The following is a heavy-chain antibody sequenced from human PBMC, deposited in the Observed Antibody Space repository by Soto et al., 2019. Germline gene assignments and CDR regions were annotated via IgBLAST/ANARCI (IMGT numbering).Heavy chain of an antibody. V-gene: IGHV1-3*01. Sequence: ASVKVSCKASGYTFTSYSMHWVRQAPGQRLERMGWINAGNGNTKYSQKFQGRVTITRDTSASTAYMELSSLRSEDTAVYYCASSAHCSSTSCQNWFDPWGQGTLVTVSS. J-gene: IGHJ5*02. CDR1: GYTFTSYS. CDR2: INAGNGNT. CDR3: ASSAHCSSTSCQNWFDP. D-gene: IGHD2-2*01.